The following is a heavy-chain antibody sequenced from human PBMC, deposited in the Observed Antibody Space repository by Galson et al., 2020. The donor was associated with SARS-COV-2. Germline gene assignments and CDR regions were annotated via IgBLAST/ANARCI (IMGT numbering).Heavy chain of an antibody. CDR1: GFTFRSAW. V-gene: IGHV3-15*01. CDR3: TTGEQFIVRGQSYYYYMDV. D-gene: IGHD1-26*01. Sequence: GESLKISCAGSGFTFRSAWMSWVRQAPGKGLEWVGRIRSKSDGGTTDYAGPVKARFTISRDDSKKTLYLQMNSLKSEDTAVYYCTTGEQFIVRGQSYYYYMDVWGKGTTVTVSS. CDR2: IRSKSDGGTT. J-gene: IGHJ6*03.